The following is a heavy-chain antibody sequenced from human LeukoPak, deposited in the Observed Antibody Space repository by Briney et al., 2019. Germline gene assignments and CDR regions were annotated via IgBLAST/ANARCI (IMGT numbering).Heavy chain of an antibody. D-gene: IGHD3-10*01. V-gene: IGHV3-23*01. Sequence: GGSLRLSCAASGFTFSSYAMSWLRQAPGKGLEWVSAISGSGGSTYYADSVKGRFTISRDNSKNTLYLQMNSLRAEDTAVYYFAKLDYGSGRSFDYWGQGTLVTVSS. CDR1: GFTFSSYA. CDR3: AKLDYGSGRSFDY. J-gene: IGHJ4*02. CDR2: ISGSGGST.